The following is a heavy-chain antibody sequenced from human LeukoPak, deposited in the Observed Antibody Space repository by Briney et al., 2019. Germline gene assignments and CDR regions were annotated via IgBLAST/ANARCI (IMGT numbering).Heavy chain of an antibody. CDR1: GFTFSSYG. CDR3: ARDRGSYRNFDWFDP. Sequence: GGSLRRSCAASGFTFSSYGMHWVRQAPGKGLEWVAVIWYDGGNKYYADSVKGRFTISRDNSKNTLDLQMNSLRAEDTAVYYCARDRGSYRNFDWFDPWSQGTLVTVSS. J-gene: IGHJ5*02. CDR2: IWYDGGNK. D-gene: IGHD3-16*02. V-gene: IGHV3-33*01.